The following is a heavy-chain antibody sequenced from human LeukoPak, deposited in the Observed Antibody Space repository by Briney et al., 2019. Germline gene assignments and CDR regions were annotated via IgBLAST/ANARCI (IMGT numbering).Heavy chain of an antibody. CDR1: GFTFSSYS. CDR2: ISSSSSYI. J-gene: IGHJ4*02. Sequence: GGSLRLSCAASGFTFSSYSMNWVRQAPGKGLEWVSSISSSSSYICYADSVKGRFTISRDNAKNSLYLQMNSLRAEDTAVYYCARDSYTRDVALVDYWGQGTLVTVSS. CDR3: ARDSYTRDVALVDY. V-gene: IGHV3-21*01. D-gene: IGHD5-24*01.